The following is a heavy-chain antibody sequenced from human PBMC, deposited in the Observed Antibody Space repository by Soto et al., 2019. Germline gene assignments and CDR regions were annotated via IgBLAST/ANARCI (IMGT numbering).Heavy chain of an antibody. V-gene: IGHV3-74*01. Sequence: EVRLVESEGGLVQPGGSLSLSCAASGFTFSYYWMHWVRQAPGQGLLWVSRIHSDGSSTTYADSVKGRFTISRDNAKKTVTLQGNSLRVEDRGVYFCARGDRGAFDLWGQGTMVTVSS. CDR3: ARGDRGAFDL. D-gene: IGHD2-21*02. J-gene: IGHJ3*01. CDR2: IHSDGSST. CDR1: GFTFSYYW.